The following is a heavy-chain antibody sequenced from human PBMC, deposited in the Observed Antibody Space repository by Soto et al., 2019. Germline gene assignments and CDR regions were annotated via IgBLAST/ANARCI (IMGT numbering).Heavy chain of an antibody. V-gene: IGHV1-69*13. D-gene: IGHD2-15*01. CDR2: IIPIFGTA. J-gene: IGHJ5*02. CDR1: GGTFRSYS. Sequence: SVEVSCKASGGTFRSYSISWVLQAPGQGLEWMGGIIPIFGTANYAQKFQGRVTITADESTSTAYMELSSLRSEDTAVYYCASSVPLYCSGGSCYHPWGQGTLVTVSS. CDR3: ASSVPLYCSGGSCYHP.